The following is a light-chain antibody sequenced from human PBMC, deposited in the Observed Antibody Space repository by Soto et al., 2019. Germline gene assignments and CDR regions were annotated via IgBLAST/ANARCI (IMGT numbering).Light chain of an antibody. CDR1: QSINSW. V-gene: IGKV1-5*01. CDR3: QQYSGYST. CDR2: DAS. Sequence: DIQMTQSPSTLSASVGDRVTITCRARQSINSWLAWYQQRPGKAPNLLIYDASTLERGVPSRFSGSGSGTEFTLTISSLQPDDFATYYCQQYSGYSTFGQGTRVEIK. J-gene: IGKJ1*01.